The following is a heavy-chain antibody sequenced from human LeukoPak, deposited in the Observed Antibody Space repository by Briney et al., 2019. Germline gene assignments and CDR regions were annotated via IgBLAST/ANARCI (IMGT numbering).Heavy chain of an antibody. CDR2: ISSSTSYI. CDR3: AKSRGDFVWGTYRSYFDY. V-gene: IGHV3-21*01. D-gene: IGHD3-16*02. Sequence: GGSLRLSCAASGFIFSSYSMNWVRQAPGKGLEWVSSISSSTSYIYYADSVKGRFTISRDNAKNSLYLQMNSLRAEDTAVYYCAKSRGDFVWGTYRSYFDYWGQGTLVTVSS. CDR1: GFIFSSYS. J-gene: IGHJ4*02.